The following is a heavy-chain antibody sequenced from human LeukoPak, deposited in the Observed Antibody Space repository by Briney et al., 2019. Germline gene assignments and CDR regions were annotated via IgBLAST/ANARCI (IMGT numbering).Heavy chain of an antibody. CDR1: GVSISSYY. CDR2: IYTSGST. J-gene: IGHJ4*02. V-gene: IGHV4-4*07. Sequence: SETLSLTCTVSGVSISSYYWSWLRQPAGKGLEWIGRIYTSGSTNYNPSLKSRVTMSVDTSKNQFSLKLSSVTAADTAVYYCARSPLVVTSPFDYWGQGTLVTVSS. CDR3: ARSPLVVTSPFDY. D-gene: IGHD4-23*01.